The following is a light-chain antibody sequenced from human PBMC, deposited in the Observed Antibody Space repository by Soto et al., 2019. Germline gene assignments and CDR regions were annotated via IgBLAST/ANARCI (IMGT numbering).Light chain of an antibody. CDR3: QKYNSAPWT. CDR1: QGMSNY. V-gene: IGKV1-27*01. CDR2: AAS. J-gene: IGKJ1*01. Sequence: DIQITQPPSFLSASVGDRVTSSCRASQGMSNYLAWYQQKPGKVPKLLIYAASTLQSGVPSRFSGSGSGTDFTLTISSLQPEDVATYYCQKYNSAPWTFGQGTKVDI.